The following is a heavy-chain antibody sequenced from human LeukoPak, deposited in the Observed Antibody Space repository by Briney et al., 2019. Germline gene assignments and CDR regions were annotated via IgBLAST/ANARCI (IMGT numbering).Heavy chain of an antibody. D-gene: IGHD7-27*01. CDR2: FDPEDGET. CDR3: ATGGNWGPYYYYYMDV. V-gene: IGHV1-24*01. J-gene: IGHJ6*03. Sequence: ASVKVSCKVSGYTLTELSMHWVRQAPGKGLEWMGGFDPEDGETIYAQKFQGRVTMTEDTSTDTAYMELSSLRSEDTAVYYCATGGNWGPYYYYYMDVWGKGTTVTVSS. CDR1: GYTLTELS.